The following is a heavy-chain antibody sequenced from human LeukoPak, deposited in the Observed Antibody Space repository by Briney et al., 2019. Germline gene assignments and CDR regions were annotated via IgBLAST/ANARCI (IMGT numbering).Heavy chain of an antibody. V-gene: IGHV1-8*01. CDR3: ARGRGSSSSLWFDP. D-gene: IGHD6-6*01. CDR2: MNPNSGNT. CDR1: VYTFTSYD. Sequence: ASVKVSCKASVYTFTSYDINWVRQATGQGLEWMGWMNPNSGNTGYAQKFQGRVTMTRNTSIRKAYMELSSLRSEDTAVYYCARGRGSSSSLWFDPWGQGTLVTVSS. J-gene: IGHJ5*02.